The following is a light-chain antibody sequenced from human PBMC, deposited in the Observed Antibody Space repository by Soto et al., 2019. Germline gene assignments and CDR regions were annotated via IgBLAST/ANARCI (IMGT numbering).Light chain of an antibody. CDR2: KAS. CDR3: QQYNSLWT. CDR1: QSISSW. J-gene: IGKJ1*01. Sequence: DLQLTQSPSTLSASVGDRVTITCRASQSISSWLAWYQQKPGKAPKLLIHKASILESWVPSRFSGSGSGTEFSLTVSSLQPDDFATYYCQQYNSLWTFGQGTKVEIK. V-gene: IGKV1-5*03.